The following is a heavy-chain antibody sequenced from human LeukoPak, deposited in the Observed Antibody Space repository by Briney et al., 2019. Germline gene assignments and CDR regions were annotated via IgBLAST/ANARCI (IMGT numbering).Heavy chain of an antibody. V-gene: IGHV3-66*01. J-gene: IGHJ6*03. CDR1: GFTVSSNY. CDR3: ARDVAPASAYYYYMDV. CDR2: IYSGGST. Sequence: QPGGSLRLSCAASGFTVSSNYMSWVRQAPGKGLEWVSFIYSGGSTYYADSVKGRFTISRDNAKNSLYLQMNSLRAEDTALYFCARDVAPASAYYYYMDVWGKGTTVTVSS. D-gene: IGHD5-12*01.